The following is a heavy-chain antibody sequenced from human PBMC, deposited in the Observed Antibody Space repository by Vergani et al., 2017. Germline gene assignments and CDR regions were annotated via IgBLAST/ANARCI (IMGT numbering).Heavy chain of an antibody. Sequence: QVQLVQSGAEVKKPGSSVKVSCKASGGTFSSYAISWVRQAPGQGLEWMGRIIPIFGTANYAQKFQGRVTITADESTSTAYMELSSLRSEDTAVYYCARSYYYDSSGYFNPNYYYYGMDVWGQGTTVTVSS. J-gene: IGHJ6*02. CDR1: GGTFSSYA. CDR2: IIPIFGTA. CDR3: ARSYYYDSSGYFNPNYYYYGMDV. D-gene: IGHD3-22*01. V-gene: IGHV1-69*18.